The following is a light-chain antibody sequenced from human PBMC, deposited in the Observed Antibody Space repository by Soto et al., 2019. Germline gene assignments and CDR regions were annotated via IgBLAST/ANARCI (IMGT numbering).Light chain of an antibody. V-gene: IGKV3-20*01. CDR1: QSVSSSY. CDR3: EHYDSSPPT. Sequence: EIVLTQSPGTLSLSPGERATLSCRASQSVSSSYLAWYQQKPGQAPRLLIYDASSRATGIPDRFSGSGSGTDFTLTINRLVPEDFAVYYCEHYDSSPPTVGQGTKVDIK. CDR2: DAS. J-gene: IGKJ2*01.